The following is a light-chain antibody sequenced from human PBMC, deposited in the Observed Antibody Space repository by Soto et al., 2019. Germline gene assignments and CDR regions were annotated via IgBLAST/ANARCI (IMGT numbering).Light chain of an antibody. CDR3: QHSYNTPYT. Sequence: DIQMTQSPSSLSASVGDRVTITCRASQSISTYLHWYQHIPGKAPKLLIYSASTLQSGIASRFSDSGSGTDFTLTISSLRPEDSATYYCQHSYNTPYTFGQGTKLEI. CDR1: QSISTY. CDR2: SAS. J-gene: IGKJ2*01. V-gene: IGKV1-39*01.